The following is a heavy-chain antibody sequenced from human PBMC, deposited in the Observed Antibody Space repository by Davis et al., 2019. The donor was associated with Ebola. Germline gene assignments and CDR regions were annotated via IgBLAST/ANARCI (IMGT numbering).Heavy chain of an antibody. V-gene: IGHV3-74*01. CDR2: INSDGSST. D-gene: IGHD3-3*01. CDR1: GFTFSSYW. Sequence: GESLKISCAASGFTFSSYWMHWVRQAPGKGLVWVSRINSDGSSTSYADSVKGRFTISRDNAKNTLYLQMNSLRAEDTAVYYCARGDYDFWSGYWPQGDYWGQGTLVTVSS. CDR3: ARGDYDFWSGYWPQGDY. J-gene: IGHJ4*02.